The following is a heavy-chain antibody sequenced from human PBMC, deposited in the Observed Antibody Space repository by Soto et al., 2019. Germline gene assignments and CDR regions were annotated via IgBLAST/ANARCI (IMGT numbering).Heavy chain of an antibody. D-gene: IGHD2-21*01. CDR1: GYVFTSFA. CDR2: INTGNGDS. V-gene: IGHV1-3*04. J-gene: IGHJ1*01. Sequence: ASVKISCKTSGYVFTSFAIHWMRQAPGQGTEWMGWINTGNGDSKYSEKFQDRVTITRDTSATTAYMELSSLRSEDTAVYYGTRCKTIVMPGLAHWGKG. CDR3: TRCKTIVMPGLAH.